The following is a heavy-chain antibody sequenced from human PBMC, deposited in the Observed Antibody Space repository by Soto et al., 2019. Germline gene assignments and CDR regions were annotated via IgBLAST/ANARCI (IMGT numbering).Heavy chain of an antibody. CDR2: INHTGGT. CDR1: GTSFSNSY. CDR3: ARVGQLFPDLDL. V-gene: IGHV4-34*01. D-gene: IGHD3-10*01. J-gene: IGHJ2*01. Sequence: QVQLQQWGAGLLKPSETLSLSCSVYGTSFSNSYWSWIRQAPGKGLEWLGEINHTGGTNYNPSLKSRIPISVDASKKEFSLKLRSVTAADTAVYYCARVGQLFPDLDLWGRGTLVSVSS.